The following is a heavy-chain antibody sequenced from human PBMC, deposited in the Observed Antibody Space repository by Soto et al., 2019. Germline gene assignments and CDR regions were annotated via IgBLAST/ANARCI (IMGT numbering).Heavy chain of an antibody. CDR1: DDSINSDKYY. CDR2: VYYRGNA. J-gene: IGHJ4*02. Sequence: SETLSLTCSVSDDSINSDKYYWGWIRQPPGKGLEWIGSVYYRGNAYYNPSLQTRVTISPDKSKSQFSLKLNSVTAADSAVYFCARLEGLATISYYFDFWGPGALVTVSS. D-gene: IGHD3-9*01. V-gene: IGHV4-39*01. CDR3: ARLEGLATISYYFDF.